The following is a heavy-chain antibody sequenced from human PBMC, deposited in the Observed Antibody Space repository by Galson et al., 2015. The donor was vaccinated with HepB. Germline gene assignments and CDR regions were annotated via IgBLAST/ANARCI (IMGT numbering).Heavy chain of an antibody. V-gene: IGHV5-10-1*01. D-gene: IGHD3-10*01. Sequence: QSGAEVKKPGESLRISCKGSGYTFTSYWISWVRQMPGKGLEWMGRIDPGDSYNNYSPSFQGHVTILVDKSISTAYLQWSSLEASDTAVYYCARHSLNYRSGSPFDYWGQGTLVSVSS. CDR1: GYTFTSYW. CDR3: ARHSLNYRSGSPFDY. CDR2: IDPGDSYN. J-gene: IGHJ4*02.